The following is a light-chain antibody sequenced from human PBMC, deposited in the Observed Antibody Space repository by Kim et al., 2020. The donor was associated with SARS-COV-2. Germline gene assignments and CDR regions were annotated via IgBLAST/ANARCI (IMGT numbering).Light chain of an antibody. CDR1: SSDIGNYNR. CDR2: EVS. J-gene: IGLJ3*02. Sequence: QSALTQPPSVSGSPGQSVTISCTGTSSDIGNYNRVSWYQQPPGTAPKLMIYEVSSRPSGLPDRFSGSKSGNTASLIISGLQAEDEGDYYCSSFTNSYTWVFGGGTQLTVL. V-gene: IGLV2-18*02. CDR3: SSFTNSYTWV.